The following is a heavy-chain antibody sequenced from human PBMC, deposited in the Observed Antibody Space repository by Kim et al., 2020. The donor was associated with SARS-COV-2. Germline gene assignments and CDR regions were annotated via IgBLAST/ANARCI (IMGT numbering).Heavy chain of an antibody. V-gene: IGHV3-11*04. CDR1: GFTVTDYY. CDR2: ISSREGTI. D-gene: IGHD1-26*01. Sequence: GGSLRLSCVVSGFTVTDYYMNWIRQAPGKGLEWISFISSREGTIYYADSVKGRFTISRDNAKNSLYLQMNSVRVEDTAISYCSRESVEATIFSASSGQGT. J-gene: IGHJ5*02. CDR3: SRESVEATIFSAS.